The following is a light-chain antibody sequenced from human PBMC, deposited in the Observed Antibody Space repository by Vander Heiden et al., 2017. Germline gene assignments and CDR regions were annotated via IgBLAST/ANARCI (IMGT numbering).Light chain of an antibody. Sequence: DIVLTQIPLSLPVTPGEPASISCRSNQSLLDSVDGHTYLDWYLQKPGQSPQLLIYSLSYRASGAPDRFSGSGSATDFTLKISRVEADDVEVYYCMQRTDFPRTFGQGTRLEIK. CDR3: MQRTDFPRT. J-gene: IGKJ5*01. CDR1: QSLLDSVDGHTY. V-gene: IGKV2-40*01. CDR2: SLS.